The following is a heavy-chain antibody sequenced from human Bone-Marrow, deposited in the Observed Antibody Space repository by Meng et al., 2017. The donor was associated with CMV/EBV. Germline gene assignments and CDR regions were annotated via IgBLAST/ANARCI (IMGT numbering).Heavy chain of an antibody. Sequence: GESLKISCAASGFTFSSFWMTWVRQAPGKGLEWVSSISSSSSYIYYADSVKGRFTISRDNAKNSLYLQMNSLRAEDTAVYYCARDSRSLDYWGQGTLVTVSS. CDR3: ARDSRSLDY. J-gene: IGHJ4*02. CDR2: ISSSSSYI. D-gene: IGHD4-17*01. V-gene: IGHV3-21*01. CDR1: GFTFSSFW.